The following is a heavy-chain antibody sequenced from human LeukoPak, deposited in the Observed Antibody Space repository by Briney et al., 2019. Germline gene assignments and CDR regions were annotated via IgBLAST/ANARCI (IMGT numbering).Heavy chain of an antibody. Sequence: GGSLRLSCAASGFTVSSNYMSWVRQAPGKGLEWVSDIYSGGSTYYADSVKGRFTISRDNSKNTLYLQRNSLRAEDTAVYYCARDRPVVPSAIRVPYGGQGTLVTVSS. CDR2: IYSGGST. CDR1: GFTVSSNY. V-gene: IGHV3-53*05. CDR3: ARDRPVVPSAIRVPY. D-gene: IGHD2-2*01. J-gene: IGHJ4*02.